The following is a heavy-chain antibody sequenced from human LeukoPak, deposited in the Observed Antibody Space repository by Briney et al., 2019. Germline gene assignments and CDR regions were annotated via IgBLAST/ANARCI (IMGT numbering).Heavy chain of an antibody. CDR3: ARASGSYLGRAFDI. D-gene: IGHD1-26*01. J-gene: IGHJ3*02. Sequence: ASVKVSCKASGGTFSSYAISWVRQAPGQGLEGMGRIIPILGIANYAQKFQGRVTITADKSTSTAYMELSSLRSEDTAVYYCARASGSYLGRAFDIWGQGTMVTVSS. CDR1: GGTFSSYA. CDR2: IIPILGIA. V-gene: IGHV1-69*04.